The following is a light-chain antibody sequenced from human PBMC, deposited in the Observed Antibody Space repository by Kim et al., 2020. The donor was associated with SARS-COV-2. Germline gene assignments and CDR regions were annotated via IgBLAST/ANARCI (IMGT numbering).Light chain of an antibody. Sequence: AAVGDRVTFTWRASQYISSCVTWEQQKPGSAPTLLMYAASSLQSGVPSRFSGSGSETDFTLTISRLQPEDVATYHCQQYYTTPITFGRGTRVEIK. CDR3: QQYYTTPIT. J-gene: IGKJ5*01. CDR1: QYISSC. CDR2: AAS. V-gene: IGKV1-39*01.